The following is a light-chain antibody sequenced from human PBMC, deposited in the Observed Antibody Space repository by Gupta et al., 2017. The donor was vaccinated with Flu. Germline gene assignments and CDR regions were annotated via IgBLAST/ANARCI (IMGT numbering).Light chain of an antibody. Sequence: DIQMTQSPSTLSASVGDRVTTSCRASQSISPWLAWFQQKPGKAPRLLIYKASTLETEVPSRFSGSGSRAEFTLTISSLQPDDFATYYCQQEISSPWTFGQGTKVEIK. CDR3: QQEISSPWT. V-gene: IGKV1-5*03. CDR1: QSISPW. J-gene: IGKJ1*01. CDR2: KAS.